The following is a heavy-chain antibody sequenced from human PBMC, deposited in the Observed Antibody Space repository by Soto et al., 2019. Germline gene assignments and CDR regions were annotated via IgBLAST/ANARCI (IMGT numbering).Heavy chain of an antibody. CDR1: GFTFSKSG. V-gene: IGHV3-23*01. Sequence: PGGSLRLSCAASGFTFSKSGMGWVRQAPGKGLEWVAGIGGSGRNTYYADSVKGRFTVSRDKSKSALFLEMDSLRAEDTAAYYCARGHTDYGDSGNWFDPWGQGTLVTVS. J-gene: IGHJ5*02. D-gene: IGHD4-17*01. CDR3: ARGHTDYGDSGNWFDP. CDR2: IGGSGRNT.